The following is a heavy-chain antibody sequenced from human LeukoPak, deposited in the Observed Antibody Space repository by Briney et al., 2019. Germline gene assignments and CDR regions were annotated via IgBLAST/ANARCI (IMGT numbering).Heavy chain of an antibody. Sequence: ASVKVSCKTSGYSFTSYYIHWVRQAPGQGLEWMGIISPSGGSTTYAQKFQGRLTMASDTSTSTVYMELSSLRSEDTAMYYCARSSAYYNEADIWGQGTMVTVSS. V-gene: IGHV1-46*01. CDR1: GYSFTSYY. CDR3: ARSSAYYNEADI. CDR2: ISPSGGST. J-gene: IGHJ3*02. D-gene: IGHD1-26*01.